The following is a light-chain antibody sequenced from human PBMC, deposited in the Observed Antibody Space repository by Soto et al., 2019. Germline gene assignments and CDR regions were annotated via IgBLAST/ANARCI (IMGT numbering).Light chain of an antibody. Sequence: DIQVTQSPPTLSASVGDIVTITCRASQTISTWMAWYQQKPGKAPNLLIFRTSGVQSGVPPRFSGSGSGTDFTLTISSLQPEDVATYFCQQSYRTPITFGQGTRLEIK. CDR2: RTS. CDR1: QTISTW. J-gene: IGKJ5*01. V-gene: IGKV1-39*01. CDR3: QQSYRTPIT.